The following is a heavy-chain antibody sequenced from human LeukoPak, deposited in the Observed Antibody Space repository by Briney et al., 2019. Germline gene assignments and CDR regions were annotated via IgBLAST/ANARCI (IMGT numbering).Heavy chain of an antibody. J-gene: IGHJ4*02. Sequence: GGSLRLSCAVSGFTFSNYAITWVRQAPGKGLEWVSTIIISDGSTYYADSVKGRFTISRDSSKNTLYLQMNSLRAEDTAVYYCAKPRGETYYVFDYWGQGTLVTVSS. CDR1: GFTFSNYA. D-gene: IGHD1-26*01. CDR2: IIISDGST. V-gene: IGHV3-23*01. CDR3: AKPRGETYYVFDY.